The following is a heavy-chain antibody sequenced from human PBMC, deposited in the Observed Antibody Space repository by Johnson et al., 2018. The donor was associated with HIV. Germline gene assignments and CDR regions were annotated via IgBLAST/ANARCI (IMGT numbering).Heavy chain of an antibody. Sequence: QVQLMESGGGVVQPGGSLRLSCAASGFTFSSYGMHWFRQAPGKGLEWVAFTAHDESITHYADSVKGRFTMSRVNSKSTLNLQMNSLRAEDTARYYCSTHLSDYDDTLTDDAFDVWGQGTLVTVSS. J-gene: IGHJ3*01. CDR1: GFTFSSYG. CDR2: TAHDESIT. CDR3: STHLSDYDDTLTDDAFDV. D-gene: IGHD4-17*01. V-gene: IGHV3-30*02.